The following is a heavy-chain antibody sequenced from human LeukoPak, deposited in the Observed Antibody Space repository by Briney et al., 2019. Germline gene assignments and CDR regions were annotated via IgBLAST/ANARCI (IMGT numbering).Heavy chain of an antibody. CDR2: IWHGQKKE. D-gene: IGHD3-10*01. CDR1: GFTFSKYG. Sequence: GTSLRLSCAASGFTFSKYGMHWVRQAPGKGLEWVAVIWHGQKKEYYADSVKGRFTISRDNSKNTLDLQMRSLRAEDTAVYYCARADKGSGSYAFDIWGQGTRVTASS. V-gene: IGHV3-33*08. CDR3: ARADKGSGSYAFDI. J-gene: IGHJ3*02.